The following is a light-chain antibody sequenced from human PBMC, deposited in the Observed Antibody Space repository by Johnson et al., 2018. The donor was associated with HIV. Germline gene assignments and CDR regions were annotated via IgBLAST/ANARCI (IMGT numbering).Light chain of an antibody. J-gene: IGLJ1*01. V-gene: IGLV1-51*01. CDR2: DNN. CDR3: ETWDSRLRSVF. Sequence: QSVLTQPPSVSAAPGQKVTISCSGTTSNIGNNYVSWYQQLPGTAPKLLIYDNNKRPSGIPDRFSGSKSGPSATLGITGLQTGDEADYYCETWDSRLRSVFFGTGTKVTVL. CDR1: TSNIGNNY.